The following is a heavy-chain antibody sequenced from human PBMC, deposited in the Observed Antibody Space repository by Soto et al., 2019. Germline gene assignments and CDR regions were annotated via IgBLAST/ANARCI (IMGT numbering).Heavy chain of an antibody. CDR3: ARQEGLRYCSGGSCYNFDY. CDR1: GYTFTSCG. Sequence: GASVKVSCKASGYTFTSCGISWVRQAPGQRLEWMGWISAYNGNTNYAQKLQGRVTMTTDTSTSTAYMELRSLRSDDTAVYYCARQEGLRYCSGGSCYNFDYWGQGTLVTVPQ. CDR2: ISAYNGNT. J-gene: IGHJ4*02. V-gene: IGHV1-18*01. D-gene: IGHD2-15*01.